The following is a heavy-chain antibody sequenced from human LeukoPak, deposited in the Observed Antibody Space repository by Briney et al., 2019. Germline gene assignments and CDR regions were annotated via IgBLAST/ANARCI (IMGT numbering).Heavy chain of an antibody. CDR2: TYPGDSDT. CDR3: ARRRGRYSGDAFDI. CDR1: GYRFTSYW. Sequence: GESLKISCKGSGYRFTSYWIGWVRQMPGKGLEWMGFTYPGDSDTRYSPSFQGQVTISADKSMSTAYLQWSSLKASDTAMYYCARRRGRYSGDAFDIWGQGTMVTVSS. J-gene: IGHJ3*02. D-gene: IGHD1-26*01. V-gene: IGHV5-51*01.